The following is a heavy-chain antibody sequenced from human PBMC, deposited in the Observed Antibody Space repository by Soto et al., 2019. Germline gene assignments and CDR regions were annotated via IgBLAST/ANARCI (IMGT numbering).Heavy chain of an antibody. V-gene: IGHV1-2*04. CDR3: ARRHYYYYGMDV. CDR1: GYTFTGYY. Sequence: ASVKVSCKASGYTFTGYYMHWVRQAPGQGLEWMGWINPNSGGTNYAQKFQGWVTMTRDTSISTAYMELSRLRSDDTAVYYCARRHYYYYGMDVWGQGITVTVSS. CDR2: INPNSGGT. J-gene: IGHJ6*02.